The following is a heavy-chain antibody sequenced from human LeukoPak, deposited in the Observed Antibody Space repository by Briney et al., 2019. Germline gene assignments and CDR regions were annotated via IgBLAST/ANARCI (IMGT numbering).Heavy chain of an antibody. CDR1: GGSIGSSSYY. V-gene: IGHV4-39*01. J-gene: IGHJ4*02. Sequence: SETLSLTCTVSGGSIGSSSYYWGWIRQPPGKGLEWIGSIYYSGSTYYNPSLKSRVTISVDTSKNQFSLKLSSVTAADTAVYYCARVPHYYFGYGYFDPWGQGTLATVSS. CDR2: IYYSGST. D-gene: IGHD3-10*01. CDR3: ARVPHYYFGYGYFDP.